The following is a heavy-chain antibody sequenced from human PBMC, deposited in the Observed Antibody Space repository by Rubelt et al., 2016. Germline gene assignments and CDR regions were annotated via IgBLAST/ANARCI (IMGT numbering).Heavy chain of an antibody. CDR3: ARGLNYGDYSDF. J-gene: IGHJ4*02. V-gene: IGHV1-18*01. Sequence: QVQLVQSGAEVKKPGASVKVSCKASGYAFTSYGITWVRQAPGQGLEWMGWISAYKDNTNFAQKFQGRLTMTTDTATSTAYMELRSLRSDDTAVYYCARGLNYGDYSDFWGQGTPVTVSS. CDR1: GYAFTSYG. CDR2: ISAYKDNT. D-gene: IGHD4-17*01.